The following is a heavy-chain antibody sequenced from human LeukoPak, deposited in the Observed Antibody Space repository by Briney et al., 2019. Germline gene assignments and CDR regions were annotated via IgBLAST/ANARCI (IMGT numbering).Heavy chain of an antibody. V-gene: IGHV6-1*01. D-gene: IGHD3-10*01. CDR2: TYYRSKWYN. CDR3: ARVRLWFGDLSDFDY. CDR1: GGSVSSNSAA. Sequence: SQTLSLTCAISGGSVSSNSAAWNWIRQSPSRGLEWLGRTYYRSKWYNDYEVSVKSRITINPDTSKNQFSLHLNSVTPEDTAVYYCARVRLWFGDLSDFDYWGQGTLVTVSS. J-gene: IGHJ4*02.